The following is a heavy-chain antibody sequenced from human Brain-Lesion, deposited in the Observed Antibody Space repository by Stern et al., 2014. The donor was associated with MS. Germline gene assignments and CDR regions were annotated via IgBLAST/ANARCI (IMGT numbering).Heavy chain of an antibody. D-gene: IGHD1-26*01. J-gene: IGHJ4*02. Sequence: VQLVESGPGLVKPSETLSLTCTVSGGSISSSTYYWAWIRQPPGKGLEWIGNISYSGFTYYNPSLKSRVTISVDMSKTQFSLKLSSVTAADTAIYYCARHDSVPRPSQLYSARDRGPGYFDYWGQGTLVTVSS. CDR1: GGSISSSTYY. V-gene: IGHV4-39*01. CDR3: ARHDSVPRPSQLYSARDRGPGYFDY. CDR2: ISYSGFT.